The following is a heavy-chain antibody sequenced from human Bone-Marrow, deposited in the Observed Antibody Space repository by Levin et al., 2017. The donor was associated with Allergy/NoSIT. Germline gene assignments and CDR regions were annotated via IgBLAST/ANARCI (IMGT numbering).Heavy chain of an antibody. V-gene: IGHV4-59*01. J-gene: IGHJ4*02. CDR1: DDSIRSYY. Sequence: SQTLSLTCTVSDDSIRSYYWSWIRQPPGKGLEWIGYIYNSGSTNYSPSLKSRVTISLDTSKNQFSLNLASVTTADTAVYYCARARGYLVFDYWGQGARVTVSS. CDR3: ARARGYLVFDY. D-gene: IGHD5-12*01. CDR2: IYNSGST.